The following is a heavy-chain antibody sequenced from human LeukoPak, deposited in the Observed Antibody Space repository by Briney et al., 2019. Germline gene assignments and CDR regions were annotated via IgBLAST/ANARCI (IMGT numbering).Heavy chain of an antibody. D-gene: IGHD3-22*01. Sequence: GGSLRLSCAASGFTFSSYEMNWVRQAPGKGLEWVSYISSSGSTIYYADSVKGRFTISRDNAKNSLYLQMNSLRAEDTAVYYCARASSGRGYCYYYMDVWGKGTTVTVSS. J-gene: IGHJ6*03. CDR3: ARASSGRGYCYYYMDV. V-gene: IGHV3-48*03. CDR2: ISSSGSTI. CDR1: GFTFSSYE.